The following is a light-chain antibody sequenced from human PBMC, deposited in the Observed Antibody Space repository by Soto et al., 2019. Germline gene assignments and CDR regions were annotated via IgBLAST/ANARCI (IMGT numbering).Light chain of an antibody. V-gene: IGKV3-11*01. Sequence: EIVLTQSPATLSLSPREIATLSFMASQSVSSYLLWYQQKPGQTPRLLIYDASNRATGIPARFSGSGSETDFTLTISSLEPEDFAVYYCQHRMNWPLTFGQGTRLEIK. CDR3: QHRMNWPLT. CDR2: DAS. CDR1: QSVSSY. J-gene: IGKJ5*01.